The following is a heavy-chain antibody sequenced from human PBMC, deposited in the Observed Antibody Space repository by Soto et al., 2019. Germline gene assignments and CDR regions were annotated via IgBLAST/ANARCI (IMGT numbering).Heavy chain of an antibody. Sequence: PSETLSLTCTVSGGSISISSYYWGWIRQPPGKGLEWIGSIYYSGNTYYNPSLKSRPTISVDTSKNQFSLQLTSVTAADTAVYHCVRLPCEGDCYLAPSHNWVDPWGQGTLVTVSS. D-gene: IGHD2-21*02. CDR3: VRLPCEGDCYLAPSHNWVDP. J-gene: IGHJ5*02. V-gene: IGHV4-39*01. CDR2: IYYSGNT. CDR1: GGSISISSYY.